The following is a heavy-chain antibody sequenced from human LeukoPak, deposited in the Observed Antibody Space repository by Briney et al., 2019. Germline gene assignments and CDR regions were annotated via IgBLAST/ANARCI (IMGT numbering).Heavy chain of an antibody. D-gene: IGHD6-13*01. CDR1: GFPFSSYA. V-gene: IGHV3-23*01. CDR3: AKDRAAAALFDY. Sequence: GGSLRLSCAASGFPFSSYAMSWVRQAPGKGLEWVSIISGSGGSTYYADSVKGRFTISRDNSKNALYLQMNSLRAEDTAVYYCAKDRAAAALFDYWGQGTLVTVSS. J-gene: IGHJ4*02. CDR2: ISGSGGST.